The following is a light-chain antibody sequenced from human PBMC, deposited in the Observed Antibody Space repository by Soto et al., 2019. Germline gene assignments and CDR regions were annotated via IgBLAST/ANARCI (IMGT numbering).Light chain of an antibody. CDR1: QDIRND. CDR2: AAS. CDR3: LRGYNFPHT. J-gene: IGKJ3*01. Sequence: AIQMTQSPSSLSASVGDRVTITCRASQDIRNDLGWYQQKPGKAPNLLIYAASTLQIGVPARFSGRGSGTGFTLTSSSLQPEDFAPYYGLRGYNFPHTFGPGTKVDI. V-gene: IGKV1-6*01.